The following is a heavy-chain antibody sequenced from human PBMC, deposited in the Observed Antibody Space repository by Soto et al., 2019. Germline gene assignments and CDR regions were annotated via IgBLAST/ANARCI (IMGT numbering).Heavy chain of an antibody. Sequence: QVQLQESGPGLVKPSETLSLTCTVSGGSISSYYWSWIRQPAGKGLEWIGRIYTSGSTNYNPSPKSRVTMSVDTSKNQFSLKLSSVTAADTAVYYCARDREAAAGENYFDYWGQGTLVTVSS. J-gene: IGHJ4*02. D-gene: IGHD6-13*01. CDR1: GGSISSYY. CDR2: IYTSGST. V-gene: IGHV4-4*07. CDR3: ARDREAAAGENYFDY.